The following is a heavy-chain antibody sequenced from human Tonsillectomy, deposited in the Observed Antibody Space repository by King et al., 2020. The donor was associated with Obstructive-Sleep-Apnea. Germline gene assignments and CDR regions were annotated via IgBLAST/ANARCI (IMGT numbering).Heavy chain of an antibody. Sequence: VQLQQWGAGLLKPSETLSLNCAVYGESFSGYYWSLIRQPPGKGLVWIGETNHSGITKYNPSLKSRVTISVDTSKNQFSLKLTSVTAADTAVYYCARGGFGEPLDYWGQGTLVTVSS. J-gene: IGHJ4*02. CDR1: GESFSGYY. CDR2: TNHSGIT. V-gene: IGHV4-34*01. D-gene: IGHD3-10*01. CDR3: ARGGFGEPLDY.